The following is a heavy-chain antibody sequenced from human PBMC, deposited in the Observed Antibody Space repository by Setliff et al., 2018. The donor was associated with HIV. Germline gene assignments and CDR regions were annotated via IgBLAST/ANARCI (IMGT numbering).Heavy chain of an antibody. V-gene: IGHV1-24*01. Sequence: ASVKVSCKVSGYTLTELSVHWVRQAPGNGLEWMGGSDPEQSGTVYAQRFQGRVTFTEDTSTDTAYMDLISLTSDDTAVYFCAAPLTGPDGFDMWGQGTMVTVSS. CDR1: GYTLTELS. D-gene: IGHD3-9*01. CDR2: SDPEQSGT. J-gene: IGHJ3*02. CDR3: AAPLTGPDGFDM.